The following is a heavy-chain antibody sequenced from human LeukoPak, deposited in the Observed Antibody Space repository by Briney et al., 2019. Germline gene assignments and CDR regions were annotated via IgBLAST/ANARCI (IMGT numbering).Heavy chain of an antibody. Sequence: ASVKVSCKASGNTFTSYAMHWVRQAPGQRLEWMGWINAGNGNTKYSQKFQGRVTITRDTSASTAYMELSSLRSEDTAVYYCARDYDSSGYYYDYYYGMDVWGQGTTVTVSS. J-gene: IGHJ6*02. V-gene: IGHV1-3*01. D-gene: IGHD3-22*01. CDR1: GNTFTSYA. CDR2: INAGNGNT. CDR3: ARDYDSSGYYYDYYYGMDV.